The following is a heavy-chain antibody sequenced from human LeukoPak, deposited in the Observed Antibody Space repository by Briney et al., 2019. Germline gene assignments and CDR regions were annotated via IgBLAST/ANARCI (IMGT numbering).Heavy chain of an antibody. Sequence: GGSLRLSCAASGFTFSNYWMSWVRQAPGKGVEWVAHINKDGSEIYYVDSVKSRFTISRDNAKNSLSLQVNSLRVEDTAVYYCARDKVTYWGQGILVAVSS. V-gene: IGHV3-7*01. CDR1: GFTFSNYW. CDR3: ARDKVTY. J-gene: IGHJ4*02. CDR2: INKDGSEI.